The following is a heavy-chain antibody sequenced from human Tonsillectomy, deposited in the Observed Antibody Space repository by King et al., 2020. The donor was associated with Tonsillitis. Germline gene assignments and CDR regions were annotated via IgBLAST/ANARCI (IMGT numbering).Heavy chain of an antibody. CDR2: IYYTGTT. Sequence: QLQESGPGLVKPSETLSLTCSVSGGSMSSDYWSWVRQPPGKRLEWIGYIYYTGTTTYNPSFTSRVTLSVDTSDNQVSLRLRSVTAADTAVYYCARDVAGGGYMDVWGKGTTVTVSS. V-gene: IGHV4-59*01. J-gene: IGHJ6*04. D-gene: IGHD3-10*01. CDR3: ARDVAGGGYMDV. CDR1: GGSMSSDY.